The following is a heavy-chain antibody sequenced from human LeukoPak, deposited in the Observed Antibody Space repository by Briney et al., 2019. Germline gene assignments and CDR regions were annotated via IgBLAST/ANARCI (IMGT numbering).Heavy chain of an antibody. Sequence: GGSLRLSCAASGFTFSSYSMNWVRQAPGKGLEWVSYINSSSSTIYYADSVKGRFTISRDNAKNSLYLQMNSLRAEDTAVYYCARVTPNYYDSSGYSFDYWGQGTLVTVSS. CDR3: ARVTPNYYDSSGYSFDY. V-gene: IGHV3-48*01. CDR2: INSSSSTI. D-gene: IGHD3-22*01. J-gene: IGHJ4*02. CDR1: GFTFSSYS.